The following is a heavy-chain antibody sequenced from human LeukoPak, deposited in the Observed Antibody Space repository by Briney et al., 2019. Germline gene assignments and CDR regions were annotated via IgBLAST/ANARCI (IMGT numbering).Heavy chain of an antibody. Sequence: PSETLSLTCTVSGGSISSYYWSWIRQSPGKGLEWIGYIYYSGSTNHNPSLKSRVTISVDTSKNQFSLKLSSVTAADTAVYYCARQRFLEWYFDYWGQGTLVTVSS. CDR3: ARQRFLEWYFDY. CDR1: GGSISSYY. CDR2: IYYSGST. D-gene: IGHD3-3*01. J-gene: IGHJ4*02. V-gene: IGHV4-59*08.